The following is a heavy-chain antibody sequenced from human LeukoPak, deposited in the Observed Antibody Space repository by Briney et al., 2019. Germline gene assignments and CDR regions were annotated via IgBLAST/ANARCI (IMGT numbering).Heavy chain of an antibody. CDR1: GFTFSGYA. D-gene: IGHD3-22*01. J-gene: IGHJ4*02. CDR3: AKGSYYDSSGSFYFDY. Sequence: PGGSLRLSCAASGFTFSGYAMGWFRQAPGKGLEGVSGIRGSGDNTYYADSVKGRFTISRDNSKNTLYVQVNSLGTEDTAAYYCAKGSYYDSSGSFYFDYWGQGTLVTVSS. V-gene: IGHV3-23*01. CDR2: IRGSGDNT.